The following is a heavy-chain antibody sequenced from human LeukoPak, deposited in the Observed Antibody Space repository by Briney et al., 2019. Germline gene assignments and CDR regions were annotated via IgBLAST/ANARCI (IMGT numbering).Heavy chain of an antibody. CDR3: ARDRYSGYDLVGDFDY. CDR1: GGTFSSYA. V-gene: IGHV1-69*13. CDR2: IIPIFGTA. Sequence: SVKVSCKASGGTFSSYAISWVRQAPGQGLEWMGGIIPIFGTANYAQKFQGRVTITADESTSTAYMELSSLRSEDTAVYYCARDRYSGYDLVGDFDYWGQGTLVTVSS. D-gene: IGHD5-12*01. J-gene: IGHJ4*02.